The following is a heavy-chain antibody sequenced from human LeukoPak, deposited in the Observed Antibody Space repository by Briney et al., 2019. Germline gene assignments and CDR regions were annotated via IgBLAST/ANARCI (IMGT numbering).Heavy chain of an antibody. CDR1: GGSISSSSFY. CDR3: ARQGYISGQGFRNNWFDP. V-gene: IGHV4-39*01. D-gene: IGHD6-19*01. Sequence: SETLSLTCTVSGGSISSSSFYWGWIRQPPGRGLEWIGTIFYSGSTYYNPSLRSRVTMSVDTSKNQFSLRLSSVTAADTAVYYCARQGYISGQGFRNNWFDPWGQGSLVTVSS. CDR2: IFYSGST. J-gene: IGHJ5*02.